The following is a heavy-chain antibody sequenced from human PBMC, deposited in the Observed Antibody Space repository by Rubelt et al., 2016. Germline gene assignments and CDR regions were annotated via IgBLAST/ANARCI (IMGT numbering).Heavy chain of an antibody. CDR3: ARQWVVGVSLVMHDWFDP. CDR1: GGSISSSSYY. J-gene: IGHJ5*02. D-gene: IGHD1-26*01. V-gene: IGHV4-39*01. CDR2: VFYSGDT. Sequence: QLQLQESGPGLVKPSETLSLTCTVSGGSISSSSYYWGWIRQPPGKGLEWIGSVFYSGDTYYNPSLKSRVTIAVDTSKNHFSLRLDSGTASDTAVYYCARQWVVGVSLVMHDWFDPWGQGSLVTVSS.